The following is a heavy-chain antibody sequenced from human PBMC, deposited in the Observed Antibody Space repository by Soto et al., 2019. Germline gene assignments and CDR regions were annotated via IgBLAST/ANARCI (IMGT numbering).Heavy chain of an antibody. CDR2: INHSGST. J-gene: IGHJ4*02. CDR3: ARVENPAGYWSGGSCYPPFDY. V-gene: IGHV4-34*01. Sequence: PSETLSLTCAVYGGSFSGYYWSWIREPPGKGLEWIGEINHSGSTNYNPSLKSRVTISVDTSKNQFSLKLSSVTAADTAVYYCARVENPAGYWSGGSCYPPFDYWGQGTLVTVSS. CDR1: GGSFSGYY. D-gene: IGHD2-15*01.